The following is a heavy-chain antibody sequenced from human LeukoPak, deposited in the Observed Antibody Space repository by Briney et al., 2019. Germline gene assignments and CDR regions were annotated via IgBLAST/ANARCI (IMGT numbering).Heavy chain of an antibody. J-gene: IGHJ4*02. CDR3: AKGPTYGGSSRYFDY. CDR1: GFTFSRNA. V-gene: IGHV3-23*01. Sequence: GGSLRLSCAASGFTFSRNAMNWVRQAPGKGLEWVSGISGSGANTYYADSVGGRFTISRDTSKNTLYLQMNSLRAEDTAVYYCAKGPTYGGSSRYFDYWGQGTLVTVSS. CDR2: ISGSGANT. D-gene: IGHD4-23*01.